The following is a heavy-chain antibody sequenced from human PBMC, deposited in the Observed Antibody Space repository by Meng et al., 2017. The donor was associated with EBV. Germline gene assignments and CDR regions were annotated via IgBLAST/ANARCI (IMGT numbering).Heavy chain of an antibody. V-gene: IGHV1-69*01. CDR1: GGTFRSDA. CDR3: ASESGRGFTPDY. CDR2: LIPMVGAP. Sequence: QVQLLQSGAEVKKPGSSVKVSCRTSGGTFRSDAVSWVRQAPGQGLEWMGGLIPMVGAPHYAQKLQGRVTIIADESTSTHSMELNSLRSEDTAMYYCASESGRGFTPDYWGQGTLVTVSS. D-gene: IGHD3-10*01. J-gene: IGHJ4*02.